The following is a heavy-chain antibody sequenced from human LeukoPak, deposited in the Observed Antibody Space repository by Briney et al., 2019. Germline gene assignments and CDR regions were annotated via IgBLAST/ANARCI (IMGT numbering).Heavy chain of an antibody. J-gene: IGHJ4*02. V-gene: IGHV3-7*03. D-gene: IGHD2-2*01. CDR1: GFTFSAYW. CDR3: ARDGYCGSTSCFVFDY. CDR2: IKQDGSEK. Sequence: GGPLRLSCAASGFTFSAYWMSWVRQAPGKGLEWVANIKQDGSEKYYVDSVKGRFTISRDNAKNSLYLQMNSLRAEDTAVYYCARDGYCGSTSCFVFDYWGQGTLVTVSS.